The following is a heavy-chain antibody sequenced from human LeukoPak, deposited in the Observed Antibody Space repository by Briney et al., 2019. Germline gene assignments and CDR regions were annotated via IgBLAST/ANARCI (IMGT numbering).Heavy chain of an antibody. J-gene: IGHJ3*02. CDR1: GFTFGDYA. CDR2: ISSSSSYI. V-gene: IGHV3-21*01. D-gene: IGHD4-23*01. Sequence: GGSLRLSCTASGFTFGDYAMSWVRQAPGKGLEWVSSISSSSSYIYYADSVKGRFTISRDNAKNSLYLQMNSLGAEDTAVYYCASDDYGGFDIWGQGTMVTVSS. CDR3: ASDDYGGFDI.